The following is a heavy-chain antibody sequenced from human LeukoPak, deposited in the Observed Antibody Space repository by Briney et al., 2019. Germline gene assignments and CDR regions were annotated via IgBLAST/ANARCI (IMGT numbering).Heavy chain of an antibody. Sequence: SETLSLTCTVSGGSISSYYWSWIRQPPGKGLEWIGYIYYSGSTNYNPSLQSRVTISVDTSKNQFSLKLSSVTAADTAVYYCARTLRGYSYGPFDYWGQGTLVTVSS. D-gene: IGHD5-18*01. CDR3: ARTLRGYSYGPFDY. J-gene: IGHJ4*02. CDR1: GGSISSYY. V-gene: IGHV4-59*01. CDR2: IYYSGST.